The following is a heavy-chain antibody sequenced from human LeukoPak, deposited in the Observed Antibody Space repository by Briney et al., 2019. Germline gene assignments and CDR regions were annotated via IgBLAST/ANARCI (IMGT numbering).Heavy chain of an antibody. Sequence: ASVKVSCKASGYAFTSYGIIWVRQAPGQGLEWMGIINPSGGSTSYAQKFQGRVTMTRDTSTSTVYMELSSLRSEDTAVYYCARAYGSGSYTLLFFDYWGQGTLVTVSS. D-gene: IGHD3-10*01. CDR2: INPSGGST. J-gene: IGHJ4*02. V-gene: IGHV1-46*01. CDR1: GYAFTSYG. CDR3: ARAYGSGSYTLLFFDY.